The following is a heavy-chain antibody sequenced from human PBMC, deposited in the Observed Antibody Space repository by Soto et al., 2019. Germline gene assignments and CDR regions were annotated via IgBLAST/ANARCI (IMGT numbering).Heavy chain of an antibody. CDR3: ARVHCSAGTCLDGLDF. CDR2: IYYRSKWFH. Sequence: SQTLSLTCVISGDSVSSNGSCWNWIRHSPSRGLQLLGRIYYRSKWFHDYAASVESRMAINTETSRNQFSLQLNYVTPEDTAVYYCARVHCSAGTCLDGLDFWGQGTTVTVSS. D-gene: IGHD2-15*01. CDR1: GDSVSSNGSC. J-gene: IGHJ6*02. V-gene: IGHV6-1*01.